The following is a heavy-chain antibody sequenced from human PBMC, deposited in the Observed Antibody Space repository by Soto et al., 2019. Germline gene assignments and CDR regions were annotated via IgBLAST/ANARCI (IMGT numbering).Heavy chain of an antibody. CDR1: GYTFTSYG. CDR2: ISAYNGNT. D-gene: IGHD2-15*01. Sequence: ASVKVSCKASGYTFTSYGISWVRQAPGQGLEWMGWISAYNGNTNYAQKPQGRVTMTTDTSTSTAYMELRSLRSDDTAVYYCARDSSRYCSGGSCYSVNWFDPWGQGTLVTVSS. V-gene: IGHV1-18*01. CDR3: ARDSSRYCSGGSCYSVNWFDP. J-gene: IGHJ5*02.